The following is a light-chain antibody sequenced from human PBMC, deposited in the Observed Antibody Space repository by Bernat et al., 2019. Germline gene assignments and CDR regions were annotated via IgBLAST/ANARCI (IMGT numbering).Light chain of an antibody. J-gene: IGKJ2*01. CDR3: QQYNNFVT. CDR1: QSVSSN. CDR2: GAS. V-gene: IGKV3-15*01. Sequence: EIVMTQSPATLSVSPGERATLSCRASQSVSSNLAWYQQKPGQAPRLLIYGASTRVTGIPARFSGSGSGTEFTLTISSLQSEDFAVYYCQQYNNFVTFGQGTKLEIK.